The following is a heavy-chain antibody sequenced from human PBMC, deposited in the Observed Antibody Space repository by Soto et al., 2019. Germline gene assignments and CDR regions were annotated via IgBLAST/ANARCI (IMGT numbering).Heavy chain of an antibody. J-gene: IGHJ4*02. Sequence: GGSLRLSCAASGFTFSNAWMNWVRRAPGKGLEWVGRIKSKTDGGTTDYAAPVKGRFTISRDDSKNTLYLQMNSLKTEDTAVYYCTTRVVVITDNFDYWGQGTLVTVSS. CDR1: GFTFSNAW. V-gene: IGHV3-15*07. CDR3: TTRVVVITDNFDY. D-gene: IGHD3-22*01. CDR2: IKSKTDGGTT.